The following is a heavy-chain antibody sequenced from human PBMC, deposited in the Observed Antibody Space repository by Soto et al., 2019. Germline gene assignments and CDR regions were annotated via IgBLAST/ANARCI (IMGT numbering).Heavy chain of an antibody. D-gene: IGHD2-21*02. V-gene: IGHV1-3*05. CDR3: ARSIVVVTALAY. Sequence: QVQLVQSGAEEKKPGASVKVSCKASGYTFTSYAMHWVRQAPGQRLEWMGWINAGNGNTKYSQKFQGRVTITRDTAASTAYMELSSLRSEDTAVYDCARSIVVVTALAYWCQGTLVTVSA. J-gene: IGHJ4*02. CDR1: GYTFTSYA. CDR2: INAGNGNT.